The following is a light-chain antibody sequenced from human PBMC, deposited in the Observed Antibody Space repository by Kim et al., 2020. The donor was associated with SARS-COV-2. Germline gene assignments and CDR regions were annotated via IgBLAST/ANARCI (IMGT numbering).Light chain of an antibody. V-gene: IGKV3-15*01. CDR3: HQYNNWPPFT. Sequence: SPGERATLSCGASQSVSSNLAWYQQKPGQAPRLRIYGASTRATGIPARFSGSGSGTEFTLTISSLQSEDFAVYYCHQYNNWPPFTFGPGTKVDIK. J-gene: IGKJ3*01. CDR2: GAS. CDR1: QSVSSN.